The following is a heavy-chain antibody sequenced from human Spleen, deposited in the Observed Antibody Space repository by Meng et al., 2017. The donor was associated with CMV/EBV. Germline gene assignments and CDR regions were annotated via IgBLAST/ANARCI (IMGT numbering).Heavy chain of an antibody. J-gene: IGHJ4*02. CDR1: GFTFGSYA. CDR3: ARDVGRGQPRVFDY. V-gene: IGHV3-23*01. CDR2: ISGGGTST. Sequence: ASGFTFGSYAMTWVRQAPGKGLEWVSAISGGGTSTYYADSVKGRFTISRDNSKNTLYLQMNSLRAEDTALYYCARDVGRGQPRVFDYWGQGTLVTVSS. D-gene: IGHD2-15*01.